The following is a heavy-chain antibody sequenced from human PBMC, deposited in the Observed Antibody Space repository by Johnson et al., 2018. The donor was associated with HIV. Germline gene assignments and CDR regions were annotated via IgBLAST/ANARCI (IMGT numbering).Heavy chain of an antibody. CDR2: IGTAGDT. D-gene: IGHD3-9*01. J-gene: IGHJ3*02. V-gene: IGHV3-13*01. CDR1: GFTFSSYD. Sequence: VQLVESGGGLVQPGGSLRLSCAASGFTFSSYDMHWVRQGTGKGLEWVSAIGTAGDTYYADAVTGRFTISRENAKNSLYLQMNSLRAGDTAVYYCARDPNARYYDILTGYYIYAFDIWGQGTMVTVSS. CDR3: ARDPNARYYDILTGYYIYAFDI.